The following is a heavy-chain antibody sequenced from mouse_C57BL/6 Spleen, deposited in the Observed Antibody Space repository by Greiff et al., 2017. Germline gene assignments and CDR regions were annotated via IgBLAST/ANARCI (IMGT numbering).Heavy chain of an antibody. CDR1: GYTFTSYW. V-gene: IGHV1-72*01. D-gene: IGHD2-3*01. CDR2: IDPNSGGT. Sequence: QVQLQQPGAELVKPGASVKLSCKASGYTFTSYWMHWVKQRPGRGLEWIGRIDPNSGGTKYNEKFKSKATLTVDKPSSTAYMQLSSLTSEDSAVYYCARSYDDGYYPWYVDGWGTETTVTVSS. J-gene: IGHJ1*03. CDR3: ARSYDDGYYPWYVDG.